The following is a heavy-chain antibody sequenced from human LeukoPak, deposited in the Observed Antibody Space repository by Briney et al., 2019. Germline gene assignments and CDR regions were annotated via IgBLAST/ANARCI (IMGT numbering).Heavy chain of an antibody. J-gene: IGHJ5*02. D-gene: IGHD2-8*02. CDR1: GFTYSSYA. V-gene: IGHV3-64D*06. CDR3: VRDLHHYPRLVNDP. CDR2: ISSNGGST. Sequence: PGRSLRLSCSASGFTYSSYAMHGARQAPGKGLEYVSAISSNGGSTYYADSVKGRFTISRDNSKNTLYLQMSSLRAEDTAVYYCVRDLHHYPRLVNDPWGQGTLVTVSS.